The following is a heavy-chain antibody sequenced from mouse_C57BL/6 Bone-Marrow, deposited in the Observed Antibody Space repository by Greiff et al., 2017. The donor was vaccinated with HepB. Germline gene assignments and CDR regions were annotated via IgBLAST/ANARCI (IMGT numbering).Heavy chain of an antibody. Sequence: QVQLQQSGPELVKPGASVKISCKASGYAFSSSWMNWVKQRPGKGLEWIGRIYPGDGDTNYNGKFKGKATLTADKSSSTAYMQLSSLTSEDSAVYFCARERRWGKFITTVVAPNWYFDVWGTGTTVTVSS. CDR3: ARERRWGKFITTVVAPNWYFDV. V-gene: IGHV1-82*01. D-gene: IGHD1-1*01. CDR1: GYAFSSSW. J-gene: IGHJ1*03. CDR2: IYPGDGDT.